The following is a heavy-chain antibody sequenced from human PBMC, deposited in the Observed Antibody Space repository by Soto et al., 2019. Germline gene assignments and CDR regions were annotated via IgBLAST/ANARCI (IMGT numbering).Heavy chain of an antibody. D-gene: IGHD3-10*01. Sequence: PGGSLILSCAASGFTFSSYSMNWVRQAPGKGLEWVSYISSSGSTIYYADSVKGRFTISRDNAKNSLYLQMNSLRDEDTAVYYCARGAQLLWFGELPYYFDYWGQGTPVTVAA. V-gene: IGHV3-48*02. CDR1: GFTFSSYS. CDR3: ARGAQLLWFGELPYYFDY. CDR2: ISSSGSTI. J-gene: IGHJ4*02.